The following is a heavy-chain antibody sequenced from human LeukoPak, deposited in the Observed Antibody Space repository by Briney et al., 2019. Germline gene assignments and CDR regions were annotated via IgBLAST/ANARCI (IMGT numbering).Heavy chain of an antibody. Sequence: PGGSLRLSCAASGFTFSRYWMSWVRQAPEEGLEWVANTKQDGSEKNYVDSVKGRFTISRDNAKNSLYLQMNSLRAEDTAVYYCASTFGLGAFWGQGTLVTVSS. J-gene: IGHJ4*02. CDR2: TKQDGSEK. CDR1: GFTFSRYW. V-gene: IGHV3-7*05. D-gene: IGHD3/OR15-3a*01. CDR3: ASTFGLGAF.